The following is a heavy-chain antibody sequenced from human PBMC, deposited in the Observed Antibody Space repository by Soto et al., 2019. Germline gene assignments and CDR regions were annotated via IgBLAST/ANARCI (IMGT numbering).Heavy chain of an antibody. Sequence: QVQLVQSGAEVKKPGASVKVSCKVSGYTLTELSMHWVRQAPGKGLEWMGGFDTQDGETIYAQKYQGRVTMTEDTSTDTAYMELSSLRSEDTAVYYCGTGDIAVAGPDSFDIWGQGRMVTVSS. V-gene: IGHV1-24*01. CDR2: FDTQDGET. CDR1: GYTLTELS. J-gene: IGHJ3*02. D-gene: IGHD6-19*01. CDR3: GTGDIAVAGPDSFDI.